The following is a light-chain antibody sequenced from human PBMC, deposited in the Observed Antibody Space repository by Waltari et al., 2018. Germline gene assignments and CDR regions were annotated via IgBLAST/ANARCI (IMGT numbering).Light chain of an antibody. Sequence: QSALTQPRSVSGSPGQSVTISCTGPSSDVGGYNYVSWYQHHPGKAPKLMIFDVTKRPSGVPDRFSGSKSGNTASLTVSGLQAEDEADYYCCSYAGSYHVLFGGGTKLTVL. J-gene: IGLJ2*01. V-gene: IGLV2-11*01. CDR3: CSYAGSYHVL. CDR1: SSDVGGYNY. CDR2: DVT.